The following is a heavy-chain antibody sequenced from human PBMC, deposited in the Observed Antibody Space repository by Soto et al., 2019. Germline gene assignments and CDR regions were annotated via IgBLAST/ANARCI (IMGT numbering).Heavy chain of an antibody. V-gene: IGHV4-31*03. Sequence: QVQLQESGPGLVKPSQTLSLTCTVSGGSISSGGYYWSWIRQHPGKGLEWIGYIYYSGSTYYNPSLKSRVTTSVDTSKNLFSLKLSSVTAADTAVYYCARVTTVTTRFDYWGQGTLVTVSS. CDR3: ARVTTVTTRFDY. D-gene: IGHD4-4*01. CDR1: GGSISSGGYY. J-gene: IGHJ4*02. CDR2: IYYSGST.